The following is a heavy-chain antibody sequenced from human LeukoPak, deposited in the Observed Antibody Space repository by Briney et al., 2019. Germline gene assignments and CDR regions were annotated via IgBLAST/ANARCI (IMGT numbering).Heavy chain of an antibody. CDR2: ISGSGGST. D-gene: IGHD3-10*01. Sequence: GGSLRLSCAASGFTFSSYAMSWVRQAPGKGLEWVSAISGSGGSTYYADSVKGRFTISRDNSKNTLYLQMNSLRAEDTAVYYCAKLMVRGVISDNWFDPWVQGTLVTVSS. V-gene: IGHV3-23*01. CDR1: GFTFSSYA. CDR3: AKLMVRGVISDNWFDP. J-gene: IGHJ5*02.